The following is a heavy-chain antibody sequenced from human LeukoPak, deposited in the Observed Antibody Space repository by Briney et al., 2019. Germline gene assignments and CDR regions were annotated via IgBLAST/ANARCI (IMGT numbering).Heavy chain of an antibody. CDR1: GGSVSSSSYY. CDR2: FYYSVNT. CDR3: ARSGYYYDSLDY. V-gene: IGHV4-39*01. D-gene: IGHD3-22*01. J-gene: IGHJ4*02. Sequence: PSETLSLTCTVSGGSVSSSSYYWAWFRQPPGKGLEWIASFYYSVNTYYNPSLKNRVTISVDTSENRFSLSLSSVTAADTAVYYCARSGYYYDSLDYWGQGTLATVSS.